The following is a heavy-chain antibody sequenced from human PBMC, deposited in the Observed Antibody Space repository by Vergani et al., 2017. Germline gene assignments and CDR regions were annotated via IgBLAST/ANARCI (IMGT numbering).Heavy chain of an antibody. J-gene: IGHJ4*02. V-gene: IGHV3-49*04. CDR2: IRNKAYGGTT. CDR3: SRGRGYSFGYSDY. Sequence: EVQLVESGGGLVPPGRSLRLSCAASGFSFGDYAMTWVRHAPGKGLEWVAFIRNKAYGGTTEYAASVKGRFTISRDEYKRLAYLQLSGLKTEDTAVYFCSRGRGYSFGYSDYWGQGTLVTVSS. D-gene: IGHD5-18*01. CDR1: GFSFGDYA.